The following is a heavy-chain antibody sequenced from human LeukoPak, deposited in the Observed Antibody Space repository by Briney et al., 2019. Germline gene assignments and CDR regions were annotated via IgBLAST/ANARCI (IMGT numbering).Heavy chain of an antibody. CDR2: IYYSGST. J-gene: IGHJ4*02. V-gene: IGHV4-59*01. Sequence: SETLSLTCTVSGGSISSYYWSWIRQPPGKGLEWIGYIYYSGSTNYNPSLKSRVTISVDTSKNQFSLKLSSVTAADTAEYYCASGSGWFAYFDYWGQGTLVTVSS. D-gene: IGHD6-19*01. CDR1: GGSISSYY. CDR3: ASGSGWFAYFDY.